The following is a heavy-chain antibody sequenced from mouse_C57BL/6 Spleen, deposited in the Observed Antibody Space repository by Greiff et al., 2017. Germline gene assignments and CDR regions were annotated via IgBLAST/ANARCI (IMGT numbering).Heavy chain of an antibody. CDR2: IYPGSGNT. CDR3: ARSDCYYWYFDV. CDR1: GYTFTDYY. J-gene: IGHJ1*03. V-gene: IGHV1-76*01. Sequence: QVQLQQSGAELVRPGASVKLSCKASGYTFTDYYINWVKQRPGQGLEWIARIYPGSGNTYYNEKFKGKATLTAEKSSSTAYMQRSSLTAADSAVYFCARSDCYYWYFDVWGTGTTVTVSS.